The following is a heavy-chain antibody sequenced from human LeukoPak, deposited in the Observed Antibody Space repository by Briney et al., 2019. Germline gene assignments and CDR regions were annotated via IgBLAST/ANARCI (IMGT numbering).Heavy chain of an antibody. CDR1: GFTFSSYA. CDR2: ISGSGGST. J-gene: IGHJ6*04. V-gene: IGHV3-23*01. Sequence: GGSLRLSCAASGFTFSSYAMSWVRQAPGKVLEWVSAISGSGGSTYYADSVKGRFTISRDNSKNTLSLQMNSLRAEDTAVYYCAKDRVLRYFDWSPDYYYYGMDVWGKGTTVTVSS. D-gene: IGHD3-9*01. CDR3: AKDRVLRYFDWSPDYYYYGMDV.